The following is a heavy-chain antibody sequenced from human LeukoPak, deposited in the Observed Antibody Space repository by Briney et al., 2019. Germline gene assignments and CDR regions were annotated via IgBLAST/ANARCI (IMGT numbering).Heavy chain of an antibody. V-gene: IGHV4-4*02. CDR1: GGSISSSNW. CDR3: ARTIPNDYGDPEVWYFDL. Sequence: PSETLSLTCAVSGGSISSSNWWSWVRQPPGKGLEWIGEIYHSGSTNYNPSLKSRVTISVDTSKNQFSLKLSSVTAADTAVYYCARTIPNDYGDPEVWYFDLWGRGTLVTVSS. D-gene: IGHD4-17*01. J-gene: IGHJ2*01. CDR2: IYHSGST.